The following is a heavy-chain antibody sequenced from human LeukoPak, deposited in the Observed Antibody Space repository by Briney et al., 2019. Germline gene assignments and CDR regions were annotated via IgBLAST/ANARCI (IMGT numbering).Heavy chain of an antibody. V-gene: IGHV3-7*01. CDR1: GFTFSRHS. CDR3: ARESGDYGSADMPGYYYYMDV. D-gene: IGHD3-10*01. CDR2: IKEDGTEK. J-gene: IGHJ6*03. Sequence: GGSLRLSCEVSGFTFSRHSMSWVRQAPGKGLEWVAKIKEDGTEKYYVGSVEGRFTISGDNARNTLSLQMNSLRVEDTAVYFCARESGDYGSADMPGYYYYMDVWAKGTTVIVSS.